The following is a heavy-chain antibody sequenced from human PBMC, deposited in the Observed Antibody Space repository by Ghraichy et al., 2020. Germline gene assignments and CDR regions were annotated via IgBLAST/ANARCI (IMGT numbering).Heavy chain of an antibody. CDR3: AKVVSWRYFDL. J-gene: IGHJ2*01. V-gene: IGHV3-23*01. CDR1: GFTFSSYA. Sequence: GESLRLSCAASGFTFSSYAMTWVRQAPGKGLEWVSATSGGGGSTYYADSVKGRFTISRDNSKNTLYLQMNSLRAEDTAVYFCAKVVSWRYFDLWGRGTLVTVP. D-gene: IGHD5-24*01. CDR2: TSGGGGST.